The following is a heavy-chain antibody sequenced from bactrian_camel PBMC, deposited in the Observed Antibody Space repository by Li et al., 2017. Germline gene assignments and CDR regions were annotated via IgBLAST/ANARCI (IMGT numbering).Heavy chain of an antibody. Sequence: VQLVESGGGSAQPGGSLRLTCVASGFTFKNFPMSWVRQVPEKGLEWVSIIYNDSSNTYTNTWYTDSVKGRFTISRDNAKNTLYLQLNSLKTDDTAMYYCARRGGRLQYNDWGQGTQVTVS. CDR3: ARRGGRLQYND. J-gene: IGHJ4*01. V-gene: IGHV3S2*01. D-gene: IGHD3*01. CDR1: GFTFKNFP. CDR2: IYNDSSNT.